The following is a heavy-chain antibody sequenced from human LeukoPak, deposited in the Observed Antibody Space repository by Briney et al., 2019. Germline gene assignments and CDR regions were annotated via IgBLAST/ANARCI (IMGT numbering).Heavy chain of an antibody. Sequence: GGSLRLSCAASGFTFSSYAMNWVRQAPGQGLEWVSAISGSGGSTYYADYVKGRFTISRDNSKNTLYLQMNSLRAEDTAVYYCAKGTAESSGWYEGYFDYWGQGTLVTVSS. CDR2: ISGSGGST. V-gene: IGHV3-23*01. CDR3: AKGTAESSGWYEGYFDY. J-gene: IGHJ4*02. D-gene: IGHD6-13*01. CDR1: GFTFSSYA.